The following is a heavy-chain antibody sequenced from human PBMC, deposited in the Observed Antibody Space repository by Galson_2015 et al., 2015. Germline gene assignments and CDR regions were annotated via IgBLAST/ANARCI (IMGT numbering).Heavy chain of an antibody. V-gene: IGHV3-30-3*01. CDR3: ARDSDTITTMIVGRVGAFDI. J-gene: IGHJ3*02. D-gene: IGHD3-22*01. CDR1: GFTFSSYA. Sequence: SLRLSCAASGFTFSSYAMHWVRQAPGKGLEWVAVISYDGSNKYYADSVKGRFTISRDNSKNTLYLQMNSLRAEDTAVYYCARDSDTITTMIVGRVGAFDIWGQGTMVTVSS. CDR2: ISYDGSNK.